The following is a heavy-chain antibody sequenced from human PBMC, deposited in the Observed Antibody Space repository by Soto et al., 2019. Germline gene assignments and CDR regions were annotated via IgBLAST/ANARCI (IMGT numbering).Heavy chain of an antibody. CDR3: ARGPLSDCCLFGMDV. J-gene: IGHJ6*02. V-gene: IGHV1-69*01. CDR1: GGTFSSYA. Sequence: QVQLVQSGAEVTKPGSSVNVSCKASGGTFSSYAISWVRQAPGLGLEWMGGIIPIFGTANYAQKFQVRVTITADESTCTAYRELSSLRSEDTAVYYCARGPLSDCCLFGMDVWGQGTTVTVSS. CDR2: IIPIFGTA. D-gene: IGHD2-21*02.